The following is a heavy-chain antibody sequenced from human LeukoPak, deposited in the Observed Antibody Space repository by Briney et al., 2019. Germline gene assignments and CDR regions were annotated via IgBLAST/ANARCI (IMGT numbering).Heavy chain of an antibody. D-gene: IGHD2-2*01. CDR3: ARDLGPCSRTSCYSLAFDI. CDR2: IKQDGSEK. J-gene: IGHJ3*02. Sequence: GGSLRLSCAASGFTFSSYAMSWVRQAPGKGLEWVANIKQDGSEKYYVDSVKGRFTVSRDNAKNSLYLQMNSLRAEDTAVYYCARDLGPCSRTSCYSLAFDIWGQGTMVTVSS. V-gene: IGHV3-7*01. CDR1: GFTFSSYA.